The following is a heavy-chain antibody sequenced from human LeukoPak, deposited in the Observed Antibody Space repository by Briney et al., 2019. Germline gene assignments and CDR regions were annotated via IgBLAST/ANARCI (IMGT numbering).Heavy chain of an antibody. D-gene: IGHD4-17*01. CDR2: IYYTGST. CDR1: GGSISSSTYY. V-gene: IGHV4-39*01. J-gene: IGHJ6*02. Sequence: SETLSLTCTVSGGSISSSTYYWGWIRQPPGKGLEWIGSIYYTGSTYYTPSLKSRVPISVDTSKNQFSLRLSSVTAADTAVYYCARIGDPRDYYGMDVWGQGTTVTVSS. CDR3: ARIGDPRDYYGMDV.